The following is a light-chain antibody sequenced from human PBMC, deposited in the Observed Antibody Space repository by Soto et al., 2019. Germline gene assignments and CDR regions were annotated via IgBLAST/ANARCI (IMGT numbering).Light chain of an antibody. CDR3: QQCNSYPPT. J-gene: IGKJ1*01. V-gene: IGKV1-5*03. CDR2: KAS. CDR1: QSISTW. Sequence: DIQMTQSPSTLSAPVGDRVTITCRASQSISTWLAWYQQKPGKAPKVLIYKASNLQSGVPARFSGSGSGTDFTLTISSLQPDEFATYYCQQCNSYPPTFGQGTTVDIK.